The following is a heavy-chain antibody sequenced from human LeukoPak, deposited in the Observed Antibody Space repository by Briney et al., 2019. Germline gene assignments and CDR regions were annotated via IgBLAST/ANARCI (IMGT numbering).Heavy chain of an antibody. D-gene: IGHD3-22*01. J-gene: IGHJ4*02. CDR1: GFTVSSNS. V-gene: IGHV3-53*01. CDR3: ARRAGDYSHPYDY. Sequence: GGSLRLSCTVSGFTVSSNSMSWVRQAPGKGLEWVSFIYSGGSTQYTDSVKGRFTISRDNSKNTLYLQMNSLRAEDTAVYYCARRAGDYSHPYDYWGQGTLVTVSS. CDR2: IYSGGST.